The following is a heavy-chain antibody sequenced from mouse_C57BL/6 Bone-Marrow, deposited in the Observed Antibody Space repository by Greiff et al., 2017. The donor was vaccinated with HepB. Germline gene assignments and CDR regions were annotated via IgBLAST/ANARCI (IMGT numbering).Heavy chain of an antibody. Sequence: EVKVVESGGGLVQPGGSLSLSCAASGFTFTDYYMRWVRQPPGKALEWLGFIRNKANGYTTEYSASVKGRFTITRDNSQSILYLQMNALRAEDSATYYCARFHFGDYWGQGTSVTVSS. J-gene: IGHJ4*01. CDR1: GFTFTDYY. V-gene: IGHV7-3*01. CDR3: ARFHFGDY. CDR2: IRNKANGYTT.